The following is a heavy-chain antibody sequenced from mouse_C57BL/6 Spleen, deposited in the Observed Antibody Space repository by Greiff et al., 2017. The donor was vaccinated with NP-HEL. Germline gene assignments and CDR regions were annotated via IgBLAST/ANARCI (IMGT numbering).Heavy chain of an antibody. V-gene: IGHV1-80*01. Sequence: QVQLQQSGAELVKPGASVKISCKASGYAFSSYWMNWVKQRPGKGLEWIGQIYPGDGDTNYNGKVKGKATLTADKSSSTAYMQLSILTSEDSAVYFCDRSDYHGSSYLAWFAYWGQGTLVTVSA. CDR2: IYPGDGDT. J-gene: IGHJ3*01. D-gene: IGHD1-1*01. CDR3: DRSDYHGSSYLAWFAY. CDR1: GYAFSSYW.